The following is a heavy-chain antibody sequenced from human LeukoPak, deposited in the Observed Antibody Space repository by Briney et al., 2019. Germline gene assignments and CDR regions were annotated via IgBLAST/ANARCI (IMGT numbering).Heavy chain of an antibody. CDR3: AREEPNFDF. D-gene: IGHD1-14*01. CDR2: ISGGGDTT. J-gene: IGHJ4*02. V-gene: IGHV3-23*01. CDR1: GFTFKSYA. Sequence: RGGSLRLSCAASGFTFKSYAMSWVRQAPGKGLEWVSVISGGGDTTYYADAVQGRLTISRDNSNNMLCLQMNSLRDEHTAVYYCAREEPNFDFWGQGTLVAVPS.